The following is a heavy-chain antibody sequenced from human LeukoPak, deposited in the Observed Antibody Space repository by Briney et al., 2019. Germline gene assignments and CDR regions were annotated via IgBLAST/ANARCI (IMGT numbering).Heavy chain of an antibody. D-gene: IGHD6-19*01. CDR1: GGSISNYY. J-gene: IGHJ4*02. V-gene: IGHV4-59*01. CDR2: IYYSGST. Sequence: SETLSLTCTVSGGSISNYYWSWIRQPPGKGLEWIGYIYYSGSTNYKSSLKSRVTISVDTSKNQFSLKLSSVTAADTAVYYCARESNSGWYTGGVDHWGPGTLVTVSS. CDR3: ARESNSGWYTGGVDH.